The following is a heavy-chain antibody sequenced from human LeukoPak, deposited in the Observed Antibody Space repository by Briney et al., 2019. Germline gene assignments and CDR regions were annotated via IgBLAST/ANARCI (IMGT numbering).Heavy chain of an antibody. CDR1: GDSISSYY. V-gene: IGHV4-59*08. D-gene: IGHD3-10*01. Sequence: SETLSLTCTVSGDSISSYYWNWIRQPPGKGLEWIGYIYYSGSTNYNPSLKSRVTISVDTSKNQFSLKLSSVTAADTAVYYCARHGWGYYGSGSYFSFDYWGQGTLVTVSS. CDR2: IYYSGST. CDR3: ARHGWGYYGSGSYFSFDY. J-gene: IGHJ4*02.